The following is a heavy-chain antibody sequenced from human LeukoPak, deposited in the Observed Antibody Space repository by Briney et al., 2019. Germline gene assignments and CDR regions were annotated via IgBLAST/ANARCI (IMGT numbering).Heavy chain of an antibody. D-gene: IGHD2-2*01. Sequence: GGSLRLSCAASGFTFSSYGMHWVRQAPGKGLEWVAVIWYDGSNKYYADSVRGRFTISRDNSKNTLYLQMNSLRAEDTAVYYCFTHCSSTSCQPSWGQGTLVTVSS. J-gene: IGHJ5*02. CDR3: FTHCSSTSCQPS. CDR1: GFTFSSYG. CDR2: IWYDGSNK. V-gene: IGHV3-33*01.